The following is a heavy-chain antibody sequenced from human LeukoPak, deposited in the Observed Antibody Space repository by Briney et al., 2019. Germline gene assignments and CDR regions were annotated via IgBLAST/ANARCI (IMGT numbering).Heavy chain of an antibody. V-gene: IGHV3-74*01. CDR1: GFTFSSYW. CDR3: ARLSEATGPNY. CDR2: INSDGSST. J-gene: IGHJ4*02. D-gene: IGHD6-13*01. Sequence: PGGSLRLSCAASGFTFSSYWMHWVRQAPGEGLVWVSEINSDGSSTNYADSVKGRFTISRDNAKNTLYLQMNSLRVDDTAVYYCARLSEATGPNYRGQGTLVTVSS.